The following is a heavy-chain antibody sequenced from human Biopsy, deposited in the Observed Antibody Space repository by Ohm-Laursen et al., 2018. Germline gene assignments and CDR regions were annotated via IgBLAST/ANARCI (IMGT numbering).Heavy chain of an antibody. CDR3: ASDDRRNEKNAFDI. CDR2: IVPIFGTA. Sequence: SSVKVSCKASGGSFSTYTISWVRQASGQGLEWMGGIVPIFGTANHAQRFQGRVTITADTSTSTAYMELTSLTSEDTAVYYCASDDRRNEKNAFDIWGQGTMVTVSS. V-gene: IGHV1-69*06. D-gene: IGHD1-1*01. J-gene: IGHJ3*02. CDR1: GGSFSTYT.